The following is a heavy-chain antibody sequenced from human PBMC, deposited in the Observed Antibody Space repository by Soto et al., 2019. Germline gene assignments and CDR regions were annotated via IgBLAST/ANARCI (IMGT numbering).Heavy chain of an antibody. CDR2: IWSDGNNR. V-gene: IGHV3-33*01. Sequence: QVQLVESGGGVVQPGRSLRLSCAASGFMFSNHGMHWVRQAPGKGLEWVAVIWSDGNNRYYADSVKGRFTISRDNSKNMLYLQMNSLRAEDTAVYYCVRGDNWNDAASDYWGEGTLVTVSS. CDR3: VRGDNWNDAASDY. D-gene: IGHD1-1*01. CDR1: GFMFSNHG. J-gene: IGHJ4*02.